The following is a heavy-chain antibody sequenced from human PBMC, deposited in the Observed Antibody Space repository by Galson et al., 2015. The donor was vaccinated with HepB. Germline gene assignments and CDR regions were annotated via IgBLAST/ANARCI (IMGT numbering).Heavy chain of an antibody. CDR2: ISSSSSYI. CDR1: GFTFSSYS. V-gene: IGHV3-21*01. CDR3: ARDRTAMVFPPMVYGMDV. J-gene: IGHJ6*02. Sequence: SLRLSCAASGFTFSSYSMNWVRQAPGKGLEWVSSISSSSSYIYYADSVKGRFTISRDNAKNSLYLQMNSLRAEDTAVYYCARDRTAMVFPPMVYGMDVWGRGTTVTFSS. D-gene: IGHD5-18*01.